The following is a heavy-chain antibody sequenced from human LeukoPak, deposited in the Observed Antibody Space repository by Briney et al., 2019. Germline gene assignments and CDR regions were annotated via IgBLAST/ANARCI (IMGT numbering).Heavy chain of an antibody. CDR2: ISYDRSNK. Sequence: PGRSLRLSCAASGFTFSSYAMHWVRQAPGKGLEWVAVISYDRSNKYYADSVKGRFTISRDNSKNTLYLQMNSLRAEDTAVYYCARDQAYYYDSSEAFDIWGQGTMVTVSS. J-gene: IGHJ3*02. V-gene: IGHV3-30-3*01. CDR3: ARDQAYYYDSSEAFDI. D-gene: IGHD3-22*01. CDR1: GFTFSSYA.